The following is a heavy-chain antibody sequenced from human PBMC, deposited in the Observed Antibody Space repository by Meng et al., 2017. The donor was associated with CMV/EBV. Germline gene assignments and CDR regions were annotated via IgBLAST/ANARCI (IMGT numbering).Heavy chain of an antibody. V-gene: IGHV3-21*01. CDR3: ARGPSSYSSSWYRWFDP. D-gene: IGHD6-13*01. CDR2: ISSSSSYI. J-gene: IGHJ5*02. CDR1: GFTFSSHS. Sequence: GESLKISCAASGFTFSSHSMNWVRQAPGKGLEWVSSISSSSSYIYYADSVKGRFTISRDNAKNSLYLQMNSLRAEDTAVYYCARGPSSYSSSWYRWFDPWGQGTLVTVSS.